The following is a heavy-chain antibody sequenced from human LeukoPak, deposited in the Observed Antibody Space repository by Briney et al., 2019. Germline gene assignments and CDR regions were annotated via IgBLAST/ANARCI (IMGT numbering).Heavy chain of an antibody. Sequence: SETLSLTCAVDGGSFSGYYWSWIRQPPGKGLEWIGEINHSGSTNYNPSLKSRVTISVDTSKNQFSLKLSSVTAADTAVYYCARGVGRLWFGELFIREQNWFDPWGQGTLVTVSS. CDR3: ARGVGRLWFGELFIREQNWFDP. J-gene: IGHJ5*02. CDR2: INHSGST. CDR1: GGSFSGYY. D-gene: IGHD3-10*01. V-gene: IGHV4-34*01.